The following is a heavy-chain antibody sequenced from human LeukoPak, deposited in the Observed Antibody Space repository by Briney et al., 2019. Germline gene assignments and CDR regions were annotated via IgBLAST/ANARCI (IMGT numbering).Heavy chain of an antibody. Sequence: ASVKISCKVSGYTFTDYYMHWVQQAPGKGLEWMGLVDPEDGETIYAEKFQGRVTITADTSTDTAYMELSSLRSEDTAEYYCATPPSNADAFDIWGQGTMVTVSS. D-gene: IGHD6-6*01. CDR3: ATPPSNADAFDI. CDR2: VDPEDGET. CDR1: GYTFTDYY. V-gene: IGHV1-69-2*01. J-gene: IGHJ3*02.